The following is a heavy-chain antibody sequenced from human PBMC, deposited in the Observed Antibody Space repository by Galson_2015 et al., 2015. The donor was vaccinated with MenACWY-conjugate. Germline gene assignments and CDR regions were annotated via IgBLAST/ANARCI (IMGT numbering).Heavy chain of an antibody. J-gene: IGHJ4*02. Sequence: LSLTCTVSGGSIHRYYWAWIRRPPGKGLEWIGSIYYSGNTYYTPSLKSQVTMSVDTSRNQFSLKLYSVTAADTAVYYCARVSVAATQSFDYWGQGTLVTVS. V-gene: IGHV4-39*07. CDR2: IYYSGNT. D-gene: IGHD6-19*01. CDR1: GGSIHRYY. CDR3: ARVSVAATQSFDY.